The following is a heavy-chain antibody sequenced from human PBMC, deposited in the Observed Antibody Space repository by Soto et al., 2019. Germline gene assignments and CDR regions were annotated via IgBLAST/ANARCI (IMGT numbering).Heavy chain of an antibody. CDR1: VGTFSSYA. V-gene: IGHV1-69*13. CDR2: IIPIFGTA. Sequence: GASVKVSCTASVGTFSSYAISWVRQAPGQGLEWMGGIIPIFGTANYAQKFQGRVTITADESTSTAYMELSSLRSEDTAVYYCARERREYSSSPGNYYFDYWGQGTLVTVSS. CDR3: ARERREYSSSPGNYYFDY. J-gene: IGHJ4*02. D-gene: IGHD6-6*01.